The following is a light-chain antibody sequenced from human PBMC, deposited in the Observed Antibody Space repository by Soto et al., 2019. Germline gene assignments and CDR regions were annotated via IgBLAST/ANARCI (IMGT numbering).Light chain of an antibody. CDR3: QQYDNLPPEYT. CDR2: DAS. V-gene: IGKV1-33*01. Sequence: DIQMTQSPSSLSASVGDRVTITCQASQVISNYLNWYQQKPGKAPKLLIYDASNLETGVPSRFSGSGSGTHFTFTISSLQPEDIATYYCQQYDNLPPEYTFGQGTQLEIK. CDR1: QVISNY. J-gene: IGKJ2*01.